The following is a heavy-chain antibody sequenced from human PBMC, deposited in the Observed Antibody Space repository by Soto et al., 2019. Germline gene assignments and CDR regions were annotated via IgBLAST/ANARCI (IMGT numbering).Heavy chain of an antibody. CDR2: IYYSGST. J-gene: IGHJ4*02. V-gene: IGHV4-31*03. CDR3: ARVDCSGGSCYSPYYFDY. CDR1: GGSISSGGYY. D-gene: IGHD2-15*01. Sequence: QVQLQESGPGLVKPSQTLSLTCTVSGGSISSGGYYWSWIRQHPGKGLEWIGYIYYSGSTYYNPSLKSRVTISVDTSKNQFSLKLSSVTAADTAVYYCARVDCSGGSCYSPYYFDYWGQGTLVTVSS.